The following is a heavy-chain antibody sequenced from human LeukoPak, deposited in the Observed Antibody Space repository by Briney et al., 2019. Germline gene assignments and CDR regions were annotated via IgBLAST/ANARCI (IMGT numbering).Heavy chain of an antibody. D-gene: IGHD3-3*01. J-gene: IGHJ4*02. V-gene: IGHV1-18*01. CDR1: GYTFTSYG. CDR3: ARQRRDDFWSGYYPDY. Sequence: ASVKVSCKASGYTFTSYGISWVRQAPGQGLEWMGWINAYNDNTNYAQKLQGRVTMTTDTSTSTAYMELRSLRSDDTAVYYCARQRRDDFWSGYYPDYWGQGTLVTVSS. CDR2: INAYNDNT.